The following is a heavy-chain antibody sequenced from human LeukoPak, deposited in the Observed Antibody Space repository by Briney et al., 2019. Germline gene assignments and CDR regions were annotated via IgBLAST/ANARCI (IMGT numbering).Heavy chain of an antibody. CDR3: AKRNYDFWSGYYRRAENHFDY. CDR2: ISGSGGST. J-gene: IGHJ4*02. D-gene: IGHD3-3*01. V-gene: IGHV3-23*01. Sequence: GGSLRLSCAASGFTFSSYAMSWVRQAPGKGLEWVSSISGSGGSTYYADSVKGRFTISRDNSKNTLYLQMHSLRAEDTAVYYCAKRNYDFWSGYYRRAENHFDYWGQGALVTVSS. CDR1: GFTFSSYA.